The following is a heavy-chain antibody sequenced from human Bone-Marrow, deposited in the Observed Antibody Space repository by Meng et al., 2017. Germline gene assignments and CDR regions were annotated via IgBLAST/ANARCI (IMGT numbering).Heavy chain of an antibody. D-gene: IGHD4-17*01. CDR2: ITTNTGDP. CDR1: GYTFTSYA. V-gene: IGHV7-4-1*02. CDR3: ARVLDGDYINWFDP. J-gene: IGHJ5*02. Sequence: ASVKVSCKTSGYTFTSYAINWVRQAPGQGLEWMGWITTNTGDPTYAPGFTGRFVFSLDTSVSTAYLQISSPKAEDTAVYYCARVLDGDYINWFDPWGQGTLVTVSS.